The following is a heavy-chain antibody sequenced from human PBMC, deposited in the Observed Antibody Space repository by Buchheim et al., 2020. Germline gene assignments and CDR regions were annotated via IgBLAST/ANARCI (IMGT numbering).Heavy chain of an antibody. Sequence: QVQLQESGPGLVKPSETLSLTCSVSVGSITGFYWSWIRQPPGKKLEWIGYIYYSGSSSYNPSLKSRVTMSVDTSKNQFSLKLSSVTAADTAVYYCARGSLKYPYWGQGTL. J-gene: IGHJ4*02. V-gene: IGHV4-59*12. CDR3: ARGSLKYPY. D-gene: IGHD3-9*01. CDR1: VGSITGFY. CDR2: IYYSGSS.